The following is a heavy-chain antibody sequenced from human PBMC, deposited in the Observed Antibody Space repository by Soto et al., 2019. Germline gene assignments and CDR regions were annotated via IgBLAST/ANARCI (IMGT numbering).Heavy chain of an antibody. Sequence: GGSLRLSCAASGFTFSSYAMSWVRQAPGKGLEWVSAISGSGGSTYYADSVKGRFTISRDNSKNTLYLQMNSLRAEDTAVYYCAKDKRSETTVTIFDYWGQGTLVTVSS. CDR1: GFTFSSYA. V-gene: IGHV3-23*01. D-gene: IGHD4-17*01. J-gene: IGHJ4*02. CDR2: ISGSGGST. CDR3: AKDKRSETTVTIFDY.